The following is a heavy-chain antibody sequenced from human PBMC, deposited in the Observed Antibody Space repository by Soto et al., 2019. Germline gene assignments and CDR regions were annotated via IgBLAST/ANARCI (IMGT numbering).Heavy chain of an antibody. CDR3: ARFPLDSSGIFDY. CDR2: IYYSWST. Sequence: SETLSLTCTVSGGSISSSSYYWGWIRQPPGKGQKWIGSIYYSWSTYYNPSLKSRVTISVDTSKNQFSLKLSSVTAADTAVYYCARFPLDSSGIFDYWGQGTLVTVSS. J-gene: IGHJ4*02. CDR1: GGSISSSSYY. V-gene: IGHV4-39*01. D-gene: IGHD3-22*01.